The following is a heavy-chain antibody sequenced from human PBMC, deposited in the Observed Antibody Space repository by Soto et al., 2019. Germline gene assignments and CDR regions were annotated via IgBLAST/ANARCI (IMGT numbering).Heavy chain of an antibody. V-gene: IGHV1-18*01. CDR2: ISAYNGNT. D-gene: IGHD3-9*01. CDR3: GRVYPYYDILTGYYNVRHYYGMDV. CDR1: GYTFTSYG. J-gene: IGHJ6*02. Sequence: QVQLVQSGAEVKKPGASVKFSCKASGYTFTSYGISWVRQAPGQGLEWMGWISAYNGNTNYAQKLQGRVTMTTDTSTSTAYMELRSLRSDDTAVYYCGRVYPYYDILTGYYNVRHYYGMDVWGQGTTVTVSS.